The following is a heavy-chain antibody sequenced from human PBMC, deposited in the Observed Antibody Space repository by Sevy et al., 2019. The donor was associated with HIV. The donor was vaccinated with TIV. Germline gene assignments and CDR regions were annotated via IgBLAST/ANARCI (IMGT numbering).Heavy chain of an antibody. Sequence: SLRLSCAASGFSFSSYALHWVRQAPGKGLEYVSAISSNGGSTYYADSVKGRFTISRDNSKNTLYLQMGSLRAEDMAVYYCAREGVGGYSYSLDYWGQGTLVTVSS. V-gene: IGHV3-64*02. CDR1: GFSFSSYA. J-gene: IGHJ4*02. D-gene: IGHD5-18*01. CDR2: ISSNGGST. CDR3: AREGVGGYSYSLDY.